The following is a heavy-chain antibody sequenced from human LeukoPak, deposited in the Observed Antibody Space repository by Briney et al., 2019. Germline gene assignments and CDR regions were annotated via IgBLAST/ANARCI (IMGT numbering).Heavy chain of an antibody. CDR2: IYYSGST. J-gene: IGHJ5*02. D-gene: IGHD7-27*01. CDR3: VRMGNRASGVGP. V-gene: IGHV4-39*01. CDR1: GGSISSSSHF. Sequence: SETLSLTCTVSGGSISSSSHFWGCIRQSPGKGLEWIGSIYYSGSTFYNPSLKSRVSISVDTSKNQFSLRLRSVTAADTALYYCVRMGNRASGVGPWGQGTLVTVSS.